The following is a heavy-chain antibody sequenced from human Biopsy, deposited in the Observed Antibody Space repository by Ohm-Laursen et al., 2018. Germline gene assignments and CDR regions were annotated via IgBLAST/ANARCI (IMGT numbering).Heavy chain of an antibody. CDR3: ARATNSTGWPYYYFYGMDV. J-gene: IGHJ6*02. Sequence: SDTLSLTCPVSSGSIRRDYWSWIRQTPGKGLEWIGYIYYSGSTNYNPSLKSRVTISVDTSKNQFSLRLNSVTAADTAVYYFARATNSTGWPYYYFYGMDVWGQGTTVTVSS. D-gene: IGHD2/OR15-2a*01. V-gene: IGHV4-59*07. CDR1: SGSIRRDY. CDR2: IYYSGST.